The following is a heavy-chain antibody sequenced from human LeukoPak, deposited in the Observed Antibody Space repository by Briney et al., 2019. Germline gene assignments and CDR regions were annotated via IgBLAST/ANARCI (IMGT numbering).Heavy chain of an antibody. D-gene: IGHD6-19*01. CDR3: ARDKLGSGYSGDFDY. Sequence: AGGSLRLSCAASGFSVSSNYMNWVRQAPGKGLEWVSAIYTGGSTYYADSVKGRFTISRDNFKNTLYPQMNSLRAEDTAVYYCARDKLGSGYSGDFDYWGQGTLVTVSS. CDR2: IYTGGST. J-gene: IGHJ4*02. V-gene: IGHV3-66*02. CDR1: GFSVSSNY.